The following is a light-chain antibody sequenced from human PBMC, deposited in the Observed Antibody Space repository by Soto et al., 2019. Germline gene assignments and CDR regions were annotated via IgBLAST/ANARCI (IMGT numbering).Light chain of an antibody. V-gene: IGKV1-39*01. J-gene: IGKJ5*01. Sequence: DIQMTQSPSSLSASVGARVNITCRASQTISKSLNWYQQKPGRAPKLLIFSASTLQSGVPSRFSGGGSGTDFTLSSNRLQPEDFATYYCQQSYSHLITFGQGTRLEIK. CDR3: QQSYSHLIT. CDR1: QTISKS. CDR2: SAS.